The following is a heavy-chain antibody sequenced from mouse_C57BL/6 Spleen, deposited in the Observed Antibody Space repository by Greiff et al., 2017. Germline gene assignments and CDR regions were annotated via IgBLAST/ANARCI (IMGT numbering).Heavy chain of an antibody. CDR3: ASGIYDGLAWFAY. J-gene: IGHJ3*01. D-gene: IGHD2-3*01. V-gene: IGHV1-69*01. CDR2: IDPSDSYT. Sequence: QVQLQQPGAELVMPGASVKLSCKASGYTFTSYWMHWVKQRPGQGLEWLGEIDPSDSYTNYNQKFKGQSPLPVDKSSSTADMQLSSLTSEDSAVYYCASGIYDGLAWFAYWGQGTLVTVSA. CDR1: GYTFTSYW.